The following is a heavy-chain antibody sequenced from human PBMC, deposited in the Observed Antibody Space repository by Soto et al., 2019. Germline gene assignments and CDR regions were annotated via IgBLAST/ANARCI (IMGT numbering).Heavy chain of an antibody. V-gene: IGHV1-8*01. D-gene: IGHD4-17*01. CDR2: MNPKSGYT. J-gene: IGHJ4*01. CDR1: GYTFTRYD. CDR3: ARTDGDLDY. Sequence: QVQLVQSGAEVKKPGASVKVSCKTSGYTFTRYDINWLRQATGQGLEWMGWMNPKSGYTGSAQRFQGRITMTRDTSRSTAYSELSSLRSEDTAMYYCARTDGDLDYWGQGTLVTVSS.